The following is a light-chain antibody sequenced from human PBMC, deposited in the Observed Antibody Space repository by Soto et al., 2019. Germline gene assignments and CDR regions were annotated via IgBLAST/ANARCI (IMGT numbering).Light chain of an antibody. V-gene: IGKV1-6*01. CDR3: LQDYNYPLT. Sequence: AIQMAQSPSSRSASVGDRVTITCRASQGIRHYLGWYQQKPGKAPKLLIYAAPSLQSGVPSRFSGSGSGTDFTLTISSLQPEDFATYYCLQDYNYPLTFGGGTKVEIK. CDR1: QGIRHY. J-gene: IGKJ4*01. CDR2: AAP.